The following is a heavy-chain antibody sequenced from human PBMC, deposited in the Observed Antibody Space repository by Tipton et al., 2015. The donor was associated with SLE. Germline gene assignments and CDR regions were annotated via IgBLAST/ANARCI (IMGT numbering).Heavy chain of an antibody. Sequence: QLVQSGAEVKKPGASVKVSCKASGYTFTDYYMHLVRQAPGQGLEWMGRIIAIFGTTNYAHKFQGRVTITTDESTSTAYMELSSLRSEDTAVYYCARGPHNTKIKISYYYYYMDVWGRGTTVTVSS. V-gene: IGHV1-69*18. CDR1: GYTFTDYY. CDR3: ARGPHNTKIKISYYYYYMDV. D-gene: IGHD1-14*01. J-gene: IGHJ6*03. CDR2: IIAIFGTT.